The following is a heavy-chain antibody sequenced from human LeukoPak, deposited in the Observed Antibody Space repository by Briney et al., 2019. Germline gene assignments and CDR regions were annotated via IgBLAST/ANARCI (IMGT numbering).Heavy chain of an antibody. V-gene: IGHV3-23*01. CDR2: LSGSGGIT. D-gene: IGHD6-13*01. CDR3: AKNAAAAGVNWFDP. J-gene: IGHJ5*02. CDR1: GFTFSRYA. Sequence: GGSLRLSCAASGFTFSRYAMSCVRQAPGKGLEWVSALSGSGGITDYADSVKGRFTISRDNSKNTLYLQMNSLRAEDTAVYYCAKNAAAAGVNWFDPWGQGTLVTVSS.